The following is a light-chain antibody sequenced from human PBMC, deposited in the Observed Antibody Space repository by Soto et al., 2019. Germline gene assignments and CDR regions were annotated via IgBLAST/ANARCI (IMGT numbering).Light chain of an antibody. CDR2: TAS. J-gene: IGKJ4*01. V-gene: IGKV1-39*01. CDR1: QNIKKF. Sequence: DIQMTQSPTSLSAPVGDSVTITCRASQNIKKFLNWYQQKPGTAPKLLIYTASSVQAGFPSRLSGSGSGTDFILTISNLQPEDFATYSCQQAFSAPLTFGGGTRVEI. CDR3: QQAFSAPLT.